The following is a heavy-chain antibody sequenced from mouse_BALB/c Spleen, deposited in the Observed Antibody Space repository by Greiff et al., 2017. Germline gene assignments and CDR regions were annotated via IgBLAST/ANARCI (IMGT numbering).Heavy chain of an antibody. CDR2: ISSGGSYT. J-gene: IGHJ2*01. V-gene: IGHV5-6*01. Sequence: EVQLVESGGDLVKPGGSLKLSCAASGFTFSSYGMSWVRQTPDKRLEWVATISSGGSYTYYPDSVKGRFTSSRDNAKNTLYLQMSSLKSEDTAMYYCARHVAYFDYWGQGTTLTVSS. CDR3: ARHVAYFDY. CDR1: GFTFSSYG.